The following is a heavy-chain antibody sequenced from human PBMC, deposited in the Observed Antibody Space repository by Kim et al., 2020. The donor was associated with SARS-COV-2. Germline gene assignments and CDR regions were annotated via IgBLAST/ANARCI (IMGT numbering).Heavy chain of an antibody. V-gene: IGHV1-46*01. CDR2: INPSGGRT. D-gene: IGHD3-10*01. J-gene: IGHJ4*02. CDR3: ARDKDGSGSYSDY. CDR1: GYTFTSYY. Sequence: ASVKVSCKASGYTFTSYYLNWVRQAPGQGLEWMGIINPSGGRTTYAQKFQGRLTMARDTSTSTVYMELSSLRSEDTAVYYCARDKDGSGSYSDYWGQGTLVTVSS.